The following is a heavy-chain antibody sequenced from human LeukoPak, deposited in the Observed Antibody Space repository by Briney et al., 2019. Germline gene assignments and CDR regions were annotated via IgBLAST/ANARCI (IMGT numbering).Heavy chain of an antibody. Sequence: GGSLRLSCAASGFTFSSYGMPWVRQAPGKGLEWVSSISSSSSYIYYADSVKGRFTISRDNAKNSLYLQMNSLRAEDTAVYYCARDIPTYYYDSSGYNPDYFDYWGQGTLVTVSS. D-gene: IGHD3-22*01. CDR3: ARDIPTYYYDSSGYNPDYFDY. V-gene: IGHV3-21*01. CDR1: GFTFSSYG. J-gene: IGHJ4*02. CDR2: ISSSSSYI.